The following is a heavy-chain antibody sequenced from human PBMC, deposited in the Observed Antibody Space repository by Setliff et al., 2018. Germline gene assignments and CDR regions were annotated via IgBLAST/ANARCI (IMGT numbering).Heavy chain of an antibody. CDR1: GYTFSDYY. Sequence: EASVKVSCKASGYTFSDYYMHWIRQAPGQGPEWMGCINPNTGGTRFAQKFQFGVTMTADKAITTAYMELTRLTSDDTAMYYCARDLLGSQGRTFDLWGQGTLVTVSS. CDR3: ARDLLGSQGRTFDL. D-gene: IGHD1-26*01. CDR2: INPNTGGT. J-gene: IGHJ4*02. V-gene: IGHV1-2*02.